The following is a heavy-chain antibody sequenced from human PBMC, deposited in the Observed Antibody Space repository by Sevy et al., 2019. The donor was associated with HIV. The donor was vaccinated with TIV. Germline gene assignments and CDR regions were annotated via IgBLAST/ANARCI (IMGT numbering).Heavy chain of an antibody. V-gene: IGHV4-4*07. CDR2: IYTSGTT. J-gene: IGHJ4*02. CDR1: GGSISSHY. CDR3: ARVHGDYTYFDY. Sequence: SETLSLTCTVSGGSISSHYWSWIRQPAGKGLEWIGRIYTSGTTNYNPSLKSRVTMSVDPSKKQFSLKLSSVTAADTAVYYCARVHGDYTYFDYSGQGTLVTVSS. D-gene: IGHD4-17*01.